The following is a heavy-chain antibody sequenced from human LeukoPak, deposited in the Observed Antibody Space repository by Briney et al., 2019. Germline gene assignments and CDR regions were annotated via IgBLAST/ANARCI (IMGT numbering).Heavy chain of an antibody. CDR3: AKSFLVRGVYPTYFDY. J-gene: IGHJ4*02. Sequence: GGSPRLSCAASGFTFSSYAMSWVRQAPGKGLEWVSAISGSGGSTYYADSVKGRFTISRDNSKNTLYLQMNSLRAEDTAVYYCAKSFLVRGVYPTYFDYWGQGTLVTVSS. V-gene: IGHV3-23*01. CDR2: ISGSGGST. D-gene: IGHD3-10*01. CDR1: GFTFSSYA.